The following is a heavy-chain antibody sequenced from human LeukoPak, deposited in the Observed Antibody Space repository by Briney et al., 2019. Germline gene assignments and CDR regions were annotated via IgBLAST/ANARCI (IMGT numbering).Heavy chain of an antibody. CDR3: ARGRSTYYYYYMDV. CDR2: INHSGST. J-gene: IGHJ6*03. Sequence: SETLSLTCAVYGGSFSGYYWSWIRQRPGKRLEWIGEINHSGSTNYNPSLKSRVTISVDTSKNQFSLKLSSVTAADTAVYYCARGRSTYYYYYMDVWGKGTTVTVSS. CDR1: GGSFSGYY. V-gene: IGHV4-34*01.